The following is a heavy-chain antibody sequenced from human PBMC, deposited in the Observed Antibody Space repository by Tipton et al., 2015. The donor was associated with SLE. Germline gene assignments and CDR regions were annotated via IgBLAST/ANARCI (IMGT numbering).Heavy chain of an antibody. J-gene: IGHJ4*02. D-gene: IGHD1-7*01. CDR1: GFSVSSNH. Sequence: QLVQSGGGLIQPGGSLRLSCAASGFSVSSNHMSWVRQAPGKGLEWVSLLSVAGDTYNADSVKGRFTISRDNSKNTLYLQMNSLRADDTAVYYCAGSSWNYGFFDYWGQGTLVTVSS. V-gene: IGHV3-53*01. CDR3: AGSSWNYGFFDY. CDR2: LSVAGDT.